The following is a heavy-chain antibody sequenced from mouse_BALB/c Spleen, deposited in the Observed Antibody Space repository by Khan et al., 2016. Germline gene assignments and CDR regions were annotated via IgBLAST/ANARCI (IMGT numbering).Heavy chain of an antibody. CDR3: ASPFLRLNAWVAY. J-gene: IGHJ3*01. CDR2: IWAGGST. CDR1: GFSLANYG. Sequence: QVQLKQSGPGLVAPSQSLYITFTVSGFSLANYGVHWVRQPPGKGLEWLGVIWAGGSTNYHSALMSRLSISKDNSKNQVFLKLNRLQTDHRAVYSAASPFLRLNAWVAYWGQGTLVTVS. D-gene: IGHD1-1*01. V-gene: IGHV2-9*02.